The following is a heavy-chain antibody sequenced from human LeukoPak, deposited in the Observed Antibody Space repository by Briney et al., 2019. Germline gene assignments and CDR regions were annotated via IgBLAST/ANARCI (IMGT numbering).Heavy chain of an antibody. CDR1: GGSFSGYY. CDR2: INHSGSN. CDR3: ARGLPYGSGSYYY. Sequence: SETLSLTCAVYGGSFSGYYWSWIRQPPGQGLEWIGEINHSGSNNYNPSLKSRVTISVDTSKNQFSLKLSSVTAADTAVYYCARGLPYGSGSYYYWGQGTLVTVSS. V-gene: IGHV4-34*01. J-gene: IGHJ4*02. D-gene: IGHD3-10*01.